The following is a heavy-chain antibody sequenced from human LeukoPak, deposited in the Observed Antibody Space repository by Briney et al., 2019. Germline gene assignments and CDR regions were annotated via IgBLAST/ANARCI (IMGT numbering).Heavy chain of an antibody. CDR3: AKERMDIVVVPAAYFDY. CDR1: GFTFSSYG. D-gene: IGHD2-2*03. CDR2: IRYDGSNK. J-gene: IGHJ4*02. Sequence: PGGSLRLSCAASGFTFSSYGMHWVRQAPGKGLEWVAFIRYDGSNKYYAGSVKGRFTISRDNSKNTLYLQMNSLRAEDTAVYYCAKERMDIVVVPAAYFDYWGQGTLVTVSS. V-gene: IGHV3-30*02.